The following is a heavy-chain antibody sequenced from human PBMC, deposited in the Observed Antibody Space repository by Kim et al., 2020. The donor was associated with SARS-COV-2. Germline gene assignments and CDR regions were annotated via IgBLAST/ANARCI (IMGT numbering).Heavy chain of an antibody. J-gene: IGHJ4*02. CDR2: IATNTGTP. CDR3: ARKAY. V-gene: IGHV7-4-1*01. Sequence: ASVKVSCNVSGYTFTKYPLNWVRQAPGQGLEWMGWIATNTGTPTYAQGFTGRYVFSLDTSVSTGYLQIDNLKAEDTAVYYCARKAYWGQGTLVTVSS. CDR1: GYTFTKYP.